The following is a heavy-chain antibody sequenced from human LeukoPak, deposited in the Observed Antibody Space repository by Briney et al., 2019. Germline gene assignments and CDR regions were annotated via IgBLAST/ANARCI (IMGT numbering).Heavy chain of an antibody. D-gene: IGHD3-10*01. CDR1: GGSISSSSYY. J-gene: IGHJ6*03. Sequence: PSETLSLTCTVSGGSISSSSYYWGWIRQPPGKGLEGIGSIHYSGSTYYNPSLKRRVTISVDTSKTHFSLTLRSVTAADTAVYYCARVGYYGSGSYSTYYYYYYMDVWGKGTKVTVSS. CDR3: ARVGYYGSGSYSTYYYYYYMDV. V-gene: IGHV4-39*07. CDR2: IHYSGST.